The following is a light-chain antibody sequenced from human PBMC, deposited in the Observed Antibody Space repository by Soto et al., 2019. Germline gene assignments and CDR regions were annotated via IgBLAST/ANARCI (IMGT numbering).Light chain of an antibody. CDR3: QQYNSYSPLT. Sequence: DIQMTQSPSTLSAFVGDRVTITCRASQRISSRSAWYQQKPGKAPKVLIYDASTLESGVPSRFSGSGFGIEFTLTISSLQPDDFATYYCQQYNSYSPLTFGGGTKVEFK. CDR2: DAS. V-gene: IGKV1-5*01. J-gene: IGKJ4*01. CDR1: QRISSR.